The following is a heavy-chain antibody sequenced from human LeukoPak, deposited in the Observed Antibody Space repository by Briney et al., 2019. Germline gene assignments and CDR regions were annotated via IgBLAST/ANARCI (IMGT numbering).Heavy chain of an antibody. Sequence: SETLSLTCAVSYGSISSNSYYWGWIRQPPGKGLEWVGSVYYSGSTYYKPSLKSRVTISVDTSKNQFSLKLSSVTAADTAVYYCARGAYYYYYYMDVWGKGTTVTVSS. V-gene: IGHV4-39*01. J-gene: IGHJ6*03. CDR2: VYYSGST. CDR3: ARGAYYYYYYMDV. CDR1: YGSISSNSYY.